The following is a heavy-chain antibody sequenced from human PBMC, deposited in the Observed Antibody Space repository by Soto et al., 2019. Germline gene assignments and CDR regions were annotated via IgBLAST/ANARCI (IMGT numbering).Heavy chain of an antibody. CDR3: AGRTIFGVAGAVQAFDI. V-gene: IGHV4-39*01. J-gene: IGHJ3*02. CDR2: IYYSGST. Sequence: SETLSLTCTVSGGSISSSSYYWGWIRQPPGKGLEWIGSIYYSGSTYYNPSLKSRVTISVDTSKNQFSLKLSSVTAADTAVYYCAGRTIFGVAGAVQAFDIWGQGTMVTVSS. CDR1: GGSISSSSYY. D-gene: IGHD3-3*01.